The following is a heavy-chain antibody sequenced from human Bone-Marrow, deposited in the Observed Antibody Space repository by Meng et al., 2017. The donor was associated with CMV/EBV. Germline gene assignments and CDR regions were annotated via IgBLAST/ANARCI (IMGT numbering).Heavy chain of an antibody. CDR1: PCSNRSYS. D-gene: IGHD3-10*01. CDR2: IYTSGST. CDR3: VRAMVRGVQRYFDY. V-gene: IGHV4-4*07. Sequence: QLHRHWPVPGLVKPSAHLSLTVSASPCSNRSYSWSWIRQPAGKGLEWLGRIYTSGSTNYNPSLKSRVTMSVDTSKNQFSLKLSSVTAADTAVYYCVRAMVRGVQRYFDYWGQGTLVTVSS. J-gene: IGHJ4*02.